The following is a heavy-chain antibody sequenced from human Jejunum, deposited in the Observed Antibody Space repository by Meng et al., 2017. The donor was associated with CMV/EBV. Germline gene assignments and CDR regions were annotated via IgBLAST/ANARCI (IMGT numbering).Heavy chain of an antibody. CDR3: AKRITSARGTKLSSMDV. D-gene: IGHD3-10*01. Sequence: FTVSSNYMSWVRQAPGKGLEWVSDIYAGFSTYYADSVKGRFTISRDNSKNTLYLQMDSLRAADTAVYYCAKRITSARGTKLSSMDVWGQGTTVTVSS. CDR2: IYAGFST. V-gene: IGHV3-53*01. J-gene: IGHJ6*02. CDR1: FTVSSNY.